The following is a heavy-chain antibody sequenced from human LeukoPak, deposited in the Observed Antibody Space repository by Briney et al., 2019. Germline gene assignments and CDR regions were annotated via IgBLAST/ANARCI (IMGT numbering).Heavy chain of an antibody. CDR1: GYTFTGYY. V-gene: IGHV1-2*02. J-gene: IGHJ4*02. D-gene: IGHD2-2*01. CDR2: INHHSGGT. CDR3: ARDVGEYCSSTNCYASHY. Sequence: ASVKVSCKASGYTFTGYYIHWVRQAPGQGLEWMGWINHHSGGTNYAQKFQGGVTMTRDTSITTAYMELSSLRSDDTAVYYCARDVGEYCSSTNCYASHYWGQGTLVTVSS.